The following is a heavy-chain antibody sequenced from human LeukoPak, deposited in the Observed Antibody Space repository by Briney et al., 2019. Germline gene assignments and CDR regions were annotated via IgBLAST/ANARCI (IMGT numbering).Heavy chain of an antibody. Sequence: GGSLRLSCAASGFTFSSYGMHWVRQAPGKGLEWVAVISYDGSNKYYADSVKGRFTISRDNSKNTLYLQMNSLRAEDTAVYYCAKSTVVMGGNAFDIWGQGTMVTVSS. V-gene: IGHV3-30*18. D-gene: IGHD4-23*01. CDR3: AKSTVVMGGNAFDI. CDR2: ISYDGSNK. CDR1: GFTFSSYG. J-gene: IGHJ3*02.